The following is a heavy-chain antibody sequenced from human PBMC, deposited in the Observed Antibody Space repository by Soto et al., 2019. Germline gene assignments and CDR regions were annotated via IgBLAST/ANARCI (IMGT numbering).Heavy chain of an antibody. V-gene: IGHV4-30-2*01. D-gene: IGHD3-22*01. Sequence: QLQLQESGSGLVKPSQTLSLTCAVSGGSISSGGYSWSWIRQPPGKGLEWMGYIYYSGSTYYNPSLKSRLPLSVDRSKNQFSLKLSSVTAADTAVYYCARARKDYYDSSGYDYYYYYGMDVWGQGTTVTVSS. J-gene: IGHJ6*02. CDR3: ARARKDYYDSSGYDYYYYYGMDV. CDR1: GGSISSGGYS. CDR2: IYYSGST.